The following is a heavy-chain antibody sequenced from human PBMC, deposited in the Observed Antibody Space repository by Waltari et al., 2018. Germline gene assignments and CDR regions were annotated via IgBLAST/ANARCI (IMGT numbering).Heavy chain of an antibody. V-gene: IGHV4-61*09. D-gene: IGHD3-10*01. CDR2: ISTRGST. CDR3: ARDRDGAGGYYYGMDV. Sequence: QVQLQESGPGLVKPSQTLSLTCTVSGGSISSGSYYWSWIRQPAGKGLEWSWYISTRGSTNYTPSRKSRVTISVDTSKNQFSQKLSSVTAADTAVYYCARDRDGAGGYYYGMDVWGQGTTVTVSS. CDR1: GGSISSGSYY. J-gene: IGHJ6*02.